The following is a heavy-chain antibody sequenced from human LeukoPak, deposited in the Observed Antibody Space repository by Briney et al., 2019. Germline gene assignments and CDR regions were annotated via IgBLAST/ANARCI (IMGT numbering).Heavy chain of an antibody. Sequence: GGSLRLSCAASGFTFSNYWMSWVRQAPGRGLEWVANINQGGSEKFYVDSVKGRFTISRDNAKNSLYLQMNSLRAEDTAVYYCARDAFASGSYNPFDNWGQGTLVTVSS. CDR1: GFTFSNYW. V-gene: IGHV3-7*01. CDR2: INQGGSEK. CDR3: ARDAFASGSYNPFDN. J-gene: IGHJ4*02. D-gene: IGHD3-10*01.